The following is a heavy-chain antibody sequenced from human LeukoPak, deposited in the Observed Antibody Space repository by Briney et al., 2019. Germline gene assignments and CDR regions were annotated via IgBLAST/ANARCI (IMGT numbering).Heavy chain of an antibody. CDR1: GGSFSDYD. D-gene: IGHD1-1*01. CDR2: INQSGST. J-gene: IGHJ4*02. Sequence: SETLSLTCAVFGGSFSDYDWSWIRQPPGKGLEWIGEINQSGSTNCAPSLKSRVSMSIDTSKSQFSLNLRSVTAADTAVYYCARYVPVKTGTTRASFDYWGQGALVTVSS. V-gene: IGHV4-34*01. CDR3: ARYVPVKTGTTRASFDY.